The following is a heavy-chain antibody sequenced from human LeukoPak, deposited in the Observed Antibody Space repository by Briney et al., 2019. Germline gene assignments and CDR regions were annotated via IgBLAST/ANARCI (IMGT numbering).Heavy chain of an antibody. CDR3: ARASRVYRSWFDP. D-gene: IGHD6-13*01. CDR2: IYYSGST. V-gene: IGHV4-39*01. Sequence: SETLSLTCTVSGGSISSSSYYWGWIPQPPGKGLEWIGSIYYSGSTYYNPSLKSRVTISVDTSKNQFSLKLSSVTAADTAVYYCARASRVYRSWFDPWGQGTLVTVSS. J-gene: IGHJ5*02. CDR1: GGSISSSSYY.